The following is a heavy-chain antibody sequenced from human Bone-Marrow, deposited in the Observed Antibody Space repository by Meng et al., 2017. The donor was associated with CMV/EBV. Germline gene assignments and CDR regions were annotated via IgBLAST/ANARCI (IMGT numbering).Heavy chain of an antibody. CDR3: ARGILTGYYNVMNWFDP. V-gene: IGHV1-2*02. Sequence: ASVNVSCKASGYTFTSYYMHWVRQAPGQGLEWMGWINPNSGGTNYAQKFQGRVTMTRDTSISTAYMELSRLRSDDTAVYYCARGILTGYYNVMNWFDPWGQGTLVTVSS. J-gene: IGHJ5*02. CDR1: GYTFTSYY. D-gene: IGHD3-9*01. CDR2: INPNSGGT.